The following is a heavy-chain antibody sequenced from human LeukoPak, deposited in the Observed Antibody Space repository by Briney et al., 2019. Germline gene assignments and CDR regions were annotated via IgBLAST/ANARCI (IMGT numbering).Heavy chain of an antibody. CDR2: ISSSSSYI. CDR3: AKGKWLSESPLDY. V-gene: IGHV3-21*04. Sequence: GGSLRLSCAASGFTFSSYSMTWVRQAPGKGLEWVSSISSSSSYIYYADSVKGRFTISRDNARNSLYLQMNSLRAEDTALYYCAKGKWLSESPLDYWGQGTLVTVSS. CDR1: GFTFSSYS. J-gene: IGHJ4*02. D-gene: IGHD3-22*01.